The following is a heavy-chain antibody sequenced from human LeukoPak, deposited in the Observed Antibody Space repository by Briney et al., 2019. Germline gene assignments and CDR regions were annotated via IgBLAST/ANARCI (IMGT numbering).Heavy chain of an antibody. CDR3: ASFYCSGGSCYQYYSYYYMDV. V-gene: IGHV4-39*01. CDR1: GGSISSSSYY. J-gene: IGHJ6*03. D-gene: IGHD2-15*01. CDR2: IYYSGST. Sequence: SETLSLTCTVSGGSISSSSYYWGWIRQPPGKGLEWIGSIYYSGSTYSNPSLQSRVTISVDTSKNQFFLKLNSVTAADTAVYYCASFYCSGGSCYQYYSYYYMDVWGKGTTVTISS.